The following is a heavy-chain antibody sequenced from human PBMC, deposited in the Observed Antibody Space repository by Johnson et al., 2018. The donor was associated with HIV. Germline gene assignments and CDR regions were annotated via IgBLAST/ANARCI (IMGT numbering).Heavy chain of an antibody. D-gene: IGHD3-3*01. Sequence: MQLVESGGGVVRPGGSLRLSCAASGFTFDDYGMSWVRQAPGKGLEWVSGINWNGGTTGYADSVKGRFTISRDNAKNSLYLQMNSLRAEDTAVYYCARGGRYRFLEWSISDAFDIWGQGTMVTVSS. J-gene: IGHJ3*02. CDR3: ARGGRYRFLEWSISDAFDI. CDR1: GFTFDDYG. CDR2: INWNGGTT. V-gene: IGHV3-20*04.